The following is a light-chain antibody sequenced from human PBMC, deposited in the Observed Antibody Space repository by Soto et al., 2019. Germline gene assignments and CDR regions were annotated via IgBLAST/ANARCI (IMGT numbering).Light chain of an antibody. CDR1: QIVNSN. V-gene: IGKV3-15*01. CDR3: QQYNNWPRT. J-gene: IGKJ1*01. Sequence: IVMTQSPATLSVSPGERATLSGRASQIVNSNLAWYQQKFGQAPRLLIYGASTRATGIPARFSGSGFGTEFTLTISSLQSEDFSVYYCQQYNNWPRTFGQGTKVEIK. CDR2: GAS.